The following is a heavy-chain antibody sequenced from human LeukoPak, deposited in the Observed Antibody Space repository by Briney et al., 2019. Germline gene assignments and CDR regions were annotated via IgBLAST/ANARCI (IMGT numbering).Heavy chain of an antibody. D-gene: IGHD2-2*01. CDR3: ARDPRVVVVPADHRSPPYHYYYGMDV. V-gene: IGHV1-69*13. CDR1: GGTFSSYA. J-gene: IGHJ6*02. CDR2: IIPIFGTA. Sequence: GASVKVSCKASGGTFSSYAISWVRQAPGQGLEWMGGIIPIFGTANYAQKFQGRVTITADESTSTAYMELSSLRSEDTAVYYCARDPRVVVVPADHRSPPYHYYYGMDVWGQGTTVTVSS.